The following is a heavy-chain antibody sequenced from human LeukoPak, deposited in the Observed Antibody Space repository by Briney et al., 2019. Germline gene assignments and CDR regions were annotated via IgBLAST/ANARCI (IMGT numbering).Heavy chain of an antibody. D-gene: IGHD3-16*01. V-gene: IGHV3-7*03. CDR1: GFTFSRFW. CDR2: IYQSGGRK. J-gene: IGHJ3*01. CDR3: ARDVEGGTFDV. Sequence: PGGSLRLSCAASGFTFSRFWMHWARQAPGRGLEWVANIYQSGGRKNYVDSVKGRFTISRDNAKNSLSLEMSSLRADDTAVYFCARDVEGGTFDVWGQGTTVTVSS.